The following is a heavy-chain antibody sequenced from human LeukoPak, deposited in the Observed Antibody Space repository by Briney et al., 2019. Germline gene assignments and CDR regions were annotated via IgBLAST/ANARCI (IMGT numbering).Heavy chain of an antibody. J-gene: IGHJ6*02. CDR1: GGSFSNYY. CDR3: ARGGGNYHYYYYGLDV. Sequence: SETLSLTCAVYGGSFSNYYWSWIRQPPGKGLEWIGEINHSGSTNYNPSLESRVRISVDKSKNQFSLEMSSVTAADTAVYYCARGGGNYHYYYYGLDVWGQGTTVTVSS. D-gene: IGHD3-22*01. V-gene: IGHV4-34*01. CDR2: INHSGST.